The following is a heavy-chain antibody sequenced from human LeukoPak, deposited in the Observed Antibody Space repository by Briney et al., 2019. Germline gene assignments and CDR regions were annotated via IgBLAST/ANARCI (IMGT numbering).Heavy chain of an antibody. J-gene: IGHJ4*02. CDR1: GFTFSSHS. CDR3: ARGAYYYED. CDR2: ISSSSSTI. D-gene: IGHD3-22*01. Sequence: GGSLRLSGAASGFTFSSHSMNWVRQAPGKGREWVSYISSSSSTIYYADSVKGRFTISRDNAKNSLYLQMNSLRAEDTAVYYCARGAYYYEDWGQGTLVTVSS. V-gene: IGHV3-48*01.